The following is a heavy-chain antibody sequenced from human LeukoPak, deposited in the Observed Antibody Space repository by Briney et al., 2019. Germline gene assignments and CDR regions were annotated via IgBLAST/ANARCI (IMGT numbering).Heavy chain of an antibody. CDR2: LFHSGNT. J-gene: IGHJ3*02. D-gene: IGHD6-19*01. V-gene: IGHV4-30-2*06. CDR3: ASFLAVAGTNDAFDI. Sequence: SQTLSLTCTVSGDSITTVYSWSWIRQSPGKGLEWLGYLFHSGNTYYNPSLKSRVSISVDKSDNQFSLKLSSVTAADTAVYYCASFLAVAGTNDAFDIWGQGTMVTVSS. CDR1: GDSITTVYS.